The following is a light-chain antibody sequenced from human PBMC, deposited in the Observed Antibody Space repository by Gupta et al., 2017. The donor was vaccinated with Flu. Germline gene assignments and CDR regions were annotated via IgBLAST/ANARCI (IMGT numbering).Light chain of an antibody. V-gene: IGLV1-44*01. Sequence: SVLTQPPSASETPGQRVTISCSGSRSNIGSNNVNWYLHRPGTAPKLLIYNNNLRPSGVPDRISGSKSGSSASLAISGLRAEDEADYYCAAWDDSRNGDVFGTGTKVTVL. CDR2: NNN. J-gene: IGLJ1*01. CDR3: AAWDDSRNGDV. CDR1: RSNIGSNN.